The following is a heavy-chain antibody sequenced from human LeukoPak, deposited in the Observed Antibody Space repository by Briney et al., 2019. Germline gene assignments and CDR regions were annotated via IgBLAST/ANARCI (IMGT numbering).Heavy chain of an antibody. D-gene: IGHD1-20*01. V-gene: IGHV4-38-2*02. J-gene: IGHJ3*02. CDR1: GYSISSDYY. Sequence: SETLSITCIDTGYSISSDYYWGWIRQPPGKGLEWIGNIYHSGSTYYNPSLRSRVTISIDTSKNQFSLKLSSVTAADTAVYYCARECDNWNAGAFDIWGQGTMVTVSS. CDR3: ARECDNWNAGAFDI. CDR2: IYHSGST.